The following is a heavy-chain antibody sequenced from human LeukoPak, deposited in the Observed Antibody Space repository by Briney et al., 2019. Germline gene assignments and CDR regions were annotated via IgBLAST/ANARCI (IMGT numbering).Heavy chain of an antibody. V-gene: IGHV3-21*01. CDR1: GFTFSSYS. D-gene: IGHD2-15*01. Sequence: GGSLRLACAASGFTFSSYSMNWVRQAPGKGLEWVSSISSSSSYIYYADSVKGRFTISRDNAKNSLYLQMYSLRAEDTAVYYCARDYSEYYYYYYMDVWGKGTTVTVSS. CDR2: ISSSSSYI. J-gene: IGHJ6*03. CDR3: ARDYSEYYYYYYMDV.